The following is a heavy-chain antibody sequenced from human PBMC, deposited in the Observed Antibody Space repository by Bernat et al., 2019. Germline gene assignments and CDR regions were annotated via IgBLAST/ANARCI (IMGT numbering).Heavy chain of an antibody. V-gene: IGHV3-30*18. Sequence: QVQLVESGGGVVQPGRSLRLSCAASGFTFSSYGMHWVRQAPGKGLEWVAGISYDGSNKYYADSVKGRFTISRDNSKNTLYLQMNSLRAEDTAVYYCAKGLPYYYDSSGPDFQHWGQGTLVTVSS. J-gene: IGHJ1*01. CDR2: ISYDGSNK. CDR1: GFTFSSYG. CDR3: AKGLPYYYDSSGPDFQH. D-gene: IGHD3-22*01.